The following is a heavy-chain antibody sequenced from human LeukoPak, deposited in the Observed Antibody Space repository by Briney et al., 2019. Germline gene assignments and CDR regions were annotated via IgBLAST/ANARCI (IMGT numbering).Heavy chain of an antibody. CDR3: ASLGLDTANGYVVGSDY. Sequence: ASVKVPCKASGGTFSSYAISWVRQAPGQGLEWMGRIIPILGIANYAQKFQGRVTITADKSTSTAYMELSSLRSEDTAVYYCASLGLDTANGYVVGSDYWGQGTLVTVSS. CDR1: GGTFSSYA. D-gene: IGHD5-18*01. J-gene: IGHJ4*02. V-gene: IGHV1-69*04. CDR2: IIPILGIA.